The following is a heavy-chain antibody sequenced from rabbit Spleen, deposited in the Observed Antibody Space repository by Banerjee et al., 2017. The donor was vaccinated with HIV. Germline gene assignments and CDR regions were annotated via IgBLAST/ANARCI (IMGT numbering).Heavy chain of an antibody. CDR1: GIDFSSYG. J-gene: IGHJ4*01. CDR2: IYPGFGIT. Sequence: DLVESGGGLVQPGESLKLSCKASGIDFSSYGISWVRQAPGKGLEWIAYIYPGFGITNYANWAKGRFTISKTSSTTVTLQMTSLTVADTATYFCARGSATMTMVITGYYLNLWGQGTLVTVS. D-gene: IGHD2-1*01. V-gene: IGHV1S45*01. CDR3: ARGSATMTMVITGYYLNL.